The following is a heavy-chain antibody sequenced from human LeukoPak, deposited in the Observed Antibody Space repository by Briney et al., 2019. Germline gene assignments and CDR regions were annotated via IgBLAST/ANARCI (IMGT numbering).Heavy chain of an antibody. V-gene: IGHV3-21*06. J-gene: IGHJ4*02. CDR2: ISSSSSYR. D-gene: IGHD3-10*01. CDR3: ARDGDGSGSTPSFDY. Sequence: GGSLRLSCAASGFTFSSYSMNWVRQAPGKGLEWVSSISSSSSYRYYADSVKGRFTISRDNAKNSLYLQMNSLRAEDTAVYYCARDGDGSGSTPSFDYWGQGTLVTVSS. CDR1: GFTFSSYS.